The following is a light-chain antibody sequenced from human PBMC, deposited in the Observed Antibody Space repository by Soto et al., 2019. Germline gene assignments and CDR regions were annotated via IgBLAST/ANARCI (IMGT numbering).Light chain of an antibody. V-gene: IGLV2-23*02. Sequence: QSALTQPASMSGSPGQSITISCTGVSSDVGSYNLVSWYRQHPDKAPQLIIYEVTKRPSGISNRFSGSKSGNTASLTISGLQTEDEADYYCCSYAGRSHYVFGTGTQLTVL. CDR1: SSDVGSYNL. J-gene: IGLJ1*01. CDR3: CSYAGRSHYV. CDR2: EVT.